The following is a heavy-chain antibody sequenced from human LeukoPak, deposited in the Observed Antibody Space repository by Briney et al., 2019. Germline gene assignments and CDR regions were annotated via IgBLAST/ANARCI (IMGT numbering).Heavy chain of an antibody. CDR2: IYTSGST. Sequence: SETLSLTCTVSGGSISSYYWSWIRQPAGKGLEWIGRIYTSGSTNYNPSLKSRVTISVDTSKNQFSLKLSSVTAADTAVYYCARGESSLYYYDSSGSRGDWFDPWGQGTLVTVSS. CDR3: ARGESSLYYYDSSGSRGDWFDP. CDR1: GGSISSYY. J-gene: IGHJ5*02. V-gene: IGHV4-4*07. D-gene: IGHD3-22*01.